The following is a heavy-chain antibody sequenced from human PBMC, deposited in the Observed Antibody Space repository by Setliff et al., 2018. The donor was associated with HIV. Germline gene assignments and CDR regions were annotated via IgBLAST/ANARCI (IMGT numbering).Heavy chain of an antibody. CDR1: GSTFTRCG. CDR3: AREKYGDKFDY. J-gene: IGHJ4*02. CDR2: ISTNNGET. D-gene: IGHD2-8*01. Sequence: VKVSCKASGSTFTRCGITWVRQAPGQGLEWMGWISTNNGETNYAQKLQGRVTMTTDTSTSMAYMELRSLRSDDTAMYYCAREKYGDKFDYWGQGTLVTVSS. V-gene: IGHV1-18*01.